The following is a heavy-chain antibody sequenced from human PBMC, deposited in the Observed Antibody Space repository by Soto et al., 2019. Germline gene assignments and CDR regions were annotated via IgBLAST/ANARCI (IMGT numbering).Heavy chain of an antibody. D-gene: IGHD3-3*01. CDR2: IRSKAYGGTT. J-gene: IGHJ5*02. Sequence: GALRLSCTASGFTFGDYAMSWVRQAPGKGLEWVGFIRSKAYGGTTEYAASVKGRFTISRDDSKSIAYLQMNSLKTEDTAVYYCTRDSGGVLRFLEWLPRGGFDPWGQGTLVTVSS. CDR3: TRDSGGVLRFLEWLPRGGFDP. V-gene: IGHV3-49*04. CDR1: GFTFGDYA.